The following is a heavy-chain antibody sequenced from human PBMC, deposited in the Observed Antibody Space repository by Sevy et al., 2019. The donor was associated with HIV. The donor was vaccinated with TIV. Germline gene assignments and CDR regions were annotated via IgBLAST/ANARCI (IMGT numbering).Heavy chain of an antibody. D-gene: IGHD3-22*01. CDR2: ISYDGSNK. V-gene: IGHV3-30-3*01. CDR1: GFTFSSYA. CDR3: ARDFDSSGYYQHGGY. Sequence: GGSLRLSCAAPGFTFSSYAMHWVRQAPGKGLEWVAVISYDGSNKYYADSVKGRFTISRDNSKNTLYLQMNSLRAEDTAVYYCARDFDSSGYYQHGGYWGQGTLVTVSS. J-gene: IGHJ4*02.